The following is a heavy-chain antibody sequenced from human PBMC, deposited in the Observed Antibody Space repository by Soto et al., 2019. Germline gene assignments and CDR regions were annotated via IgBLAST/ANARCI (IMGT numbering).Heavy chain of an antibody. Sequence: PGGSLRLSCAASGFTFRNYTMSCVRQAPGKGLEWVSAISSSGDSTYYADSVKGRFTISRDISKYTLYLQMNSLRAEDTAVYYCAKGSGSGYSYGYFDYWGLGVLVTVSS. V-gene: IGHV3-23*01. CDR2: ISSSGDST. CDR1: GFTFRNYT. D-gene: IGHD5-18*01. CDR3: AKGSGSGYSYGYFDY. J-gene: IGHJ4*02.